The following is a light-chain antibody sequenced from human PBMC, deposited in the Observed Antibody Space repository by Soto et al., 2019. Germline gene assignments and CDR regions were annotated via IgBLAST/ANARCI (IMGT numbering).Light chain of an antibody. Sequence: DIQMTQSPSSLSASVGDRVTITCRASRAIRNELGWYQQKPGKAPRRLIYDASSLQSGVPSRFSGGGSGTEFTLTISGLQSEDFATYYCLQHNTYPWTFGQGTKVDIK. V-gene: IGKV1-17*01. CDR2: DAS. J-gene: IGKJ1*01. CDR3: LQHNTYPWT. CDR1: RAIRNE.